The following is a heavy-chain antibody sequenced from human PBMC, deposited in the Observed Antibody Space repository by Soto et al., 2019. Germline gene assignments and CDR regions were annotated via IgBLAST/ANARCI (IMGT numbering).Heavy chain of an antibody. CDR1: GFTFSSYA. D-gene: IGHD3-22*01. J-gene: IGHJ4*02. V-gene: IGHV3-23*01. CDR2: ISGSGGST. CDR3: AKSITMIVVVIKGGYFDY. Sequence: GGSLRLSCAASGFTFSSYAMSWVRQAPGKGLEWVSAISGSGGSTYYADSVKGRFTISRDNSKNTLYPQMNSLRAEDTAVYYCAKSITMIVVVIKGGYFDYWGQGTLVTVSS.